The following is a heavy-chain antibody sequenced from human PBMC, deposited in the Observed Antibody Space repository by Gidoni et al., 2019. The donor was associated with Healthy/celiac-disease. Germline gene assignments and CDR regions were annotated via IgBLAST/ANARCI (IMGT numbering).Heavy chain of an antibody. Sequence: QVQLQESGPGLVKPSQTPSITGTVSCGSISRGGYYWSWIRQHPGKGLEWIGYIYYSGSTYYTPSLKSRVTISVDTSKNQFSLKLSSVTAADTAVYYCARRTATMVREYGMDVWGQGTTVTVSS. CDR3: ARRTATMVREYGMDV. CDR1: CGSISRGGYY. D-gene: IGHD3-10*01. V-gene: IGHV4-31*03. CDR2: IYYSGST. J-gene: IGHJ6*02.